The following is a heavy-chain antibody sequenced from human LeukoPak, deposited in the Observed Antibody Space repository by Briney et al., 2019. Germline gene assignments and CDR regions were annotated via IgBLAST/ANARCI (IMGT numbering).Heavy chain of an antibody. CDR3: ARDATVDCSSTSCYTDY. Sequence: GGSLRLSCAASGFTFSTYWMNWVRQAPGKGLEWVANIKQDGSEKYYVDSVKGRFTISRDNAKKSLYLQMNSLRAEDSAVYFCARDATVDCSSTSCYTDYWGQGALVTVSS. CDR1: GFTFSTYW. D-gene: IGHD2-2*02. CDR2: IKQDGSEK. V-gene: IGHV3-7*01. J-gene: IGHJ4*02.